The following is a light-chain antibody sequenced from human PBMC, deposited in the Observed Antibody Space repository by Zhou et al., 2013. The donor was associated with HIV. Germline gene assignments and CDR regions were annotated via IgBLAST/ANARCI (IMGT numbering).Light chain of an antibody. J-gene: IGKJ4*01. CDR2: HAS. Sequence: DIQMSQSPASLSASVGDNVTITCRASLSIRRFLNWYQHKPGKTPKLLIFHASDLQTGVPRRFNGSGSGTEFTLTIGSLQPEDFATYYCQQTYSVHVTFGGGTKV. CDR3: QQTYSVHVT. V-gene: IGKV1-39*01. CDR1: LSIRRF.